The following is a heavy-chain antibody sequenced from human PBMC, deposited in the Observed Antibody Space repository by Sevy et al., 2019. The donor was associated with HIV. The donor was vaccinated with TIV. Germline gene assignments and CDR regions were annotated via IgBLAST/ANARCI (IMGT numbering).Heavy chain of an antibody. V-gene: IGHV3-11*01. Sequence: GGSLRLSCAASGFTFSDYYMSWIRQAPGKGLEWVSYISSSGSTIYYADSVKGRFTLTRDNAKNSLYLQMNSLRAEDTAVDSCARDHGYDYDIWSGYYGTRFDYWGQGTLVTVSS. CDR2: ISSSGSTI. CDR3: ARDHGYDYDIWSGYYGTRFDY. J-gene: IGHJ4*02. D-gene: IGHD3-3*01. CDR1: GFTFSDYY.